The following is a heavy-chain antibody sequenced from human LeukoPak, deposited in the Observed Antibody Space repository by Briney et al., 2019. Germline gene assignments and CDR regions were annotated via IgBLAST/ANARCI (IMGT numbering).Heavy chain of an antibody. CDR2: IKSKTDGGTT. CDR3: TTDRYGDYYYYYMDV. CDR1: GFTFSSYS. V-gene: IGHV3-15*01. J-gene: IGHJ6*03. D-gene: IGHD4-17*01. Sequence: GGSLRLSCAASGFTFSSYSMSWVRQAPGKGLEWVGRIKSKTDGGTTDYAAPVKGRFTISRDDSKNTLYLQMNSLKTEDTAVYYCTTDRYGDYYYYYMDVWGKGTTVTVSS.